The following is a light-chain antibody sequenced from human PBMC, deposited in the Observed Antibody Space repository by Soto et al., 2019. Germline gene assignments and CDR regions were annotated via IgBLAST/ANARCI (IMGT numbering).Light chain of an antibody. V-gene: IGKV1-27*01. J-gene: IGKJ4*01. CDR2: AAS. CDR3: QKYNSAPLT. Sequence: DIQMTQSPSSLSASVGDRVTITCRASQGISSYLAWYQQKPGKVPKVLIYAASTLQSGVPSRFSGSGSGTDFTLTINSLQPEDAATYYCQKYNSAPLTFGGGTKVEIK. CDR1: QGISSY.